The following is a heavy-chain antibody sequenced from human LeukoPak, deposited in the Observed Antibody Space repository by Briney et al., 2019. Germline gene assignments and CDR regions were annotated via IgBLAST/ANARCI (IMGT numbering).Heavy chain of an antibody. V-gene: IGHV1-46*01. D-gene: IGHD5-12*01. CDR3: ARDIVATTFDY. Sequence: ASVKVSCKASGYTFTSYYMHWVRQAPGQGLEWMGIINPSGGSTSYAQKFQGRVTMTRDTSTSTVYMELSSLRSGDTAVYYCARDIVATTFDYWGQGTLVTVSS. J-gene: IGHJ4*02. CDR1: GYTFTSYY. CDR2: INPSGGST.